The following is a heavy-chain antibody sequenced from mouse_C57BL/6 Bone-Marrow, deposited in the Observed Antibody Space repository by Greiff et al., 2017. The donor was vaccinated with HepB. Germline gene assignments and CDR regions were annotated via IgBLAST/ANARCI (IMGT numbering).Heavy chain of an antibody. CDR2: IDPSDSET. D-gene: IGHD1-1*01. Sequence: QVQLQQPGAELVRPGSSVKLSCKASGYTFTSYWMHWVKQRPLQGLEWIGNIDPSDSETHYNQKFKDKATLTVDKSSSTAYMQLSSLTSEDSAVYYCARITTVVADYWGQGTTLTVSS. V-gene: IGHV1-52*01. J-gene: IGHJ2*01. CDR1: GYTFTSYW. CDR3: ARITTVVADY.